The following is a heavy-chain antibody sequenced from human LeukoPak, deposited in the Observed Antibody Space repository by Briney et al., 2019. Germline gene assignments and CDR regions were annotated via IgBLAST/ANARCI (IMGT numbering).Heavy chain of an antibody. D-gene: IGHD6-19*01. V-gene: IGHV3-66*01. Sequence: GGSLRLSCAASGFTFSSYWMSWVRQAPGKGLEWVSVIYSGGSTYYADSAKGRFTISRDNSKNTLYLQMNSLRAEDTAVYYCAREGDTQYSSDWAGAFDIWGQGTMVTVSS. CDR3: AREGDTQYSSDWAGAFDI. CDR1: GFTFSSYW. J-gene: IGHJ3*02. CDR2: IYSGGST.